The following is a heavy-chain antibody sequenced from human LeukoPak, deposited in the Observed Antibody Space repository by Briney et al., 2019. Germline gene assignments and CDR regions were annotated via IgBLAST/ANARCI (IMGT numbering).Heavy chain of an antibody. Sequence: GGSLRLSCAASGFSFSIYGMHWVRQAPGKGLEWVAVIWYDGSNKYYEDSVKGRFTISRDNSKNTLYLQMNTLRAEDTAVYYCAGEDSTNYLAHFQEWGQGTLVTVSS. J-gene: IGHJ1*01. CDR1: GFSFSIYG. V-gene: IGHV3-33*01. CDR2: IWYDGSNK. CDR3: AGEDSTNYLAHFQE. D-gene: IGHD2/OR15-2a*01.